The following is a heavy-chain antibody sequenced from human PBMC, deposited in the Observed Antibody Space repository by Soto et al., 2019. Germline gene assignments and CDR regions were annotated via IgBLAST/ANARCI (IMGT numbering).Heavy chain of an antibody. D-gene: IGHD2-15*01. CDR1: GFPFDNYA. V-gene: IGHV3-23*01. CDR3: AKDSSRDSFLEDPCCSGGCYTRWC. Sequence: GGSLRLSCEASGFPFDNYAMSWVRQAPGKGLEWVSAISGGSPKEFYAESVKGRFTISRDNSKNTLFLEMNSLRADDAALYYCAKDSSRDSFLEDPCCSGGCYTRWCWGQGTKVGVSS. J-gene: IGHJ4*02. CDR2: ISGGSPKE.